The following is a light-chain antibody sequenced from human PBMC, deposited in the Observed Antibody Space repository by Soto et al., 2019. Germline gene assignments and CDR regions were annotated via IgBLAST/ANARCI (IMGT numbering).Light chain of an antibody. V-gene: IGLV2-8*01. Sequence: QSVLTQPPSASGSPGQSVTISCTGTSSDVGAYDYVSWYQQHPGKAPKLMIYEVSKRPSGVPDRFSGSKSGNTASLTISGLQAEDEADYYCCSYAGTSLYVFGTGTKVTVL. CDR2: EVS. J-gene: IGLJ1*01. CDR1: SSDVGAYDY. CDR3: CSYAGTSLYV.